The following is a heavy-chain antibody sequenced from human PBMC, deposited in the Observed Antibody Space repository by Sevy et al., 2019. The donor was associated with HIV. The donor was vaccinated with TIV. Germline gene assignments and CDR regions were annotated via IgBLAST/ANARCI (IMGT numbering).Heavy chain of an antibody. Sequence: GGSLRLSCAASGFTFSNTWMNWVRQAPGKGLEWVGRIKSKTDGGTTDYAAPVKGRFTISRDDSKNTLYLQMNSLKTEDKAVYYCSTDKPGLLWFGELLYDYWGQGTLVTVSS. D-gene: IGHD3-10*01. J-gene: IGHJ4*02. CDR2: IKSKTDGGTT. CDR1: GFTFSNTW. CDR3: STDKPGLLWFGELLYDY. V-gene: IGHV3-15*07.